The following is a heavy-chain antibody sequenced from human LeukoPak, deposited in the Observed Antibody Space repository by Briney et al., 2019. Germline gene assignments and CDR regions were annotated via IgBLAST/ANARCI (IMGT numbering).Heavy chain of an antibody. Sequence: PSETLSLTCSVSGGSTNSYYWSWIRQSGGKGLEWIGRIYSSGSTVYNPSLNSRLTMSIDTSRNQFSLTLKSVTATDTAVYYCARVKASSTSWTFDQWGQGALVTVSS. D-gene: IGHD2-2*01. CDR2: IYSSGST. V-gene: IGHV4-4*07. J-gene: IGHJ4*02. CDR3: ARVKASSTSWTFDQ. CDR1: GGSTNSYY.